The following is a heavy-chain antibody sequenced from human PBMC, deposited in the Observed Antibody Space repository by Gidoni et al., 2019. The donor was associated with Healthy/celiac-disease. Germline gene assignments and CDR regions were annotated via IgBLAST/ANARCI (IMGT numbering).Heavy chain of an antibody. J-gene: IGHJ4*02. D-gene: IGHD6-19*01. CDR3: ARGGGWGGGYYFDY. V-gene: IGHV4-59*01. CDR1: GVSISSYY. Sequence: QVQLQESGPGLVKPSETLSLTCTVSGVSISSYYWSWIRQPPGKGLEWIGYIYYSGSTNYNPSLKSRVTISVDTSKNQFSLKLSSVTAADTAVYYCARGGGWGGGYYFDYWGQGTLVTVSS. CDR2: IYYSGST.